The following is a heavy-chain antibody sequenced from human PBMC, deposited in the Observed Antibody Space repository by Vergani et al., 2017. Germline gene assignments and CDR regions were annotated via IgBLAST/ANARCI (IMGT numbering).Heavy chain of an antibody. CDR1: GGTFSSYA. D-gene: IGHD3-3*01. J-gene: IGHJ4*02. Sequence: QVQLVQSGAEVKKPGSSVKVSCKASGGTFSSYAISWVRQAPGQGLEWMGWINPNSGGTIYAQKFQGRVTMTRDTSISTAYMELSRLRSDDTAVYYCARDTAIFGVVTNDYWGQGTLVTVSS. CDR3: ARDTAIFGVVTNDY. V-gene: IGHV1-2*02. CDR2: INPNSGGT.